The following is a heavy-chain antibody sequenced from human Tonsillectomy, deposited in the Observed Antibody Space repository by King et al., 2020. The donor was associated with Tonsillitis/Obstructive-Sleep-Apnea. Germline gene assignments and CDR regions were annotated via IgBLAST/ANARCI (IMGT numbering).Heavy chain of an antibody. CDR1: GYSFTTYW. Sequence: QLVQSGAEVKKPGESLKISCKGSGYSFTTYWIAWVRQMPEKGPEWMGIIYPGATETKYSQSFQGQVTISADKSVSTAYLEWSSLKASDTALYYCARLLCSGHSCHSGSRYYFAYWGQGTLVTVSS. J-gene: IGHJ4*02. V-gene: IGHV5-51*03. CDR2: IYPGATET. D-gene: IGHD2-15*01. CDR3: ARLLCSGHSCHSGSRYYFAY.